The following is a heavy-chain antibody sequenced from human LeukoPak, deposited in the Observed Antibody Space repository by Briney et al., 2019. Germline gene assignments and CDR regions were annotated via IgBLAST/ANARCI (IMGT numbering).Heavy chain of an antibody. CDR2: ISGSGGST. Sequence: LSGGSLRLSCAASGFTFSSYAMSWVRQAPGKGLEWVSAISGSGGSTYYADSVKGRFTISRDNSKNTLYLQMNSLRAEDTAVYYCAQVAYYYDSSGYQYYFDYWGQGTLVTVSS. CDR3: AQVAYYYDSSGYQYYFDY. J-gene: IGHJ4*02. D-gene: IGHD3-22*01. V-gene: IGHV3-23*01. CDR1: GFTFSSYA.